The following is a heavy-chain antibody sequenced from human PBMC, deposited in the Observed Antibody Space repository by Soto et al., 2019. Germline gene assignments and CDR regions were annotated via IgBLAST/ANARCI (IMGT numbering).Heavy chain of an antibody. Sequence: QVQLVESGGGVVQPGRSLRLSCAASGFNFSSYVMHWVRQAPGKGLEWVAVIWYDGGNKYYADSVKGRFTISRDNSKNTLYLQMNSLRVEDTAVYYCARDGQWLPRDGLRSSYYFDYWGQGTLVTVSS. CDR1: GFNFSSYV. J-gene: IGHJ4*02. V-gene: IGHV3-33*01. D-gene: IGHD6-19*01. CDR3: ARDGQWLPRDGLRSSYYFDY. CDR2: IWYDGGNK.